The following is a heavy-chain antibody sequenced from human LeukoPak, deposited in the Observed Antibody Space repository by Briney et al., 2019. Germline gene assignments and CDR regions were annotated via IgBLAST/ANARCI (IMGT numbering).Heavy chain of an antibody. J-gene: IGHJ4*02. CDR3: ARDLGSDRDY. CDR1: GCTVSNYA. V-gene: IGHV1-2*06. Sequence: ASAMVSCKASGCTVSNYAIGGVRQAPGQWLEWMGRIYPNSGDTDYAQKFQGRVTMTRDTSVSTAYMELSRVKSDDTAVYYCARDLGSDRDYWGQGALVTVSS. D-gene: IGHD3-16*02. CDR2: IYPNSGDT.